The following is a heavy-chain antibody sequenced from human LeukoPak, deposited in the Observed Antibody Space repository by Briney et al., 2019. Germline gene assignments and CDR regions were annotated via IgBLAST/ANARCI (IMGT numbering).Heavy chain of an antibody. CDR2: ISYDGSNK. CDR3: ARDPSRGAFGYNWFDP. D-gene: IGHD3-10*01. CDR1: GFTFSSYA. V-gene: IGHV3-30-3*01. J-gene: IGHJ5*02. Sequence: GRSLRLSCAASGFTFSSYAMHWVRQAPGKGLEWVAVISYDGSNKYYADSVKGRFTISRDNSKTTLYLQMNSLRAEDTAVYYCARDPSRGAFGYNWFDPWGQGTLVTVSS.